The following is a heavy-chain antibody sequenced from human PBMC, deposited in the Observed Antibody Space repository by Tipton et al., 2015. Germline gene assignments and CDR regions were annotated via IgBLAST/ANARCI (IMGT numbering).Heavy chain of an antibody. CDR3: AKDLGYCSSTRTCYYGMDV. Sequence: GSLRLSCAASGFTFSTYAMSWVRQAPGKGLAWVSAISGSGGSTYYADSVKGRFTISRGNSKNTLYLQMNSLRAEDTAVYYCAKDLGYCSSTRTCYYGMDVWGQGTTVTVSS. D-gene: IGHD2-2*01. J-gene: IGHJ6*02. CDR2: ISGSGGST. V-gene: IGHV3-23*01. CDR1: GFTFSTYA.